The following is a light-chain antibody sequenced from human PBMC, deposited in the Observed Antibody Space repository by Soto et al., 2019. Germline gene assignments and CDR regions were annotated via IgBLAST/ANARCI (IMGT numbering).Light chain of an antibody. Sequence: QSALTQPASVSGSPGQSITISCTGTSSDVGSYGLVSWYQQHPGKAPQLIIFEVSNRPSGVSDRFSGFKSANTAYLTISGVQPEDEADYHCSSYTTIKTVVFGGGTKLTVL. V-gene: IGLV2-14*02. CDR1: SSDVGSYGL. CDR3: SSYTTIKTVV. CDR2: EVS. J-gene: IGLJ2*01.